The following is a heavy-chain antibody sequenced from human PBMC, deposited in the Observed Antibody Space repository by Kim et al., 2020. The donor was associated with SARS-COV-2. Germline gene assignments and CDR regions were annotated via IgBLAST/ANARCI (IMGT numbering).Heavy chain of an antibody. CDR2: IGTAGDT. J-gene: IGHJ4*02. Sequence: GGSLRLSCAASGFTFSSYDMHWVRQATGKGLEWVSAIGTAGDTYYPGSVKGRFTISRENAKNSLYLQMNSLRAGDTAVYYCARVGAWGDFDYWGQGTLVTVSS. V-gene: IGHV3-13*04. D-gene: IGHD3-16*01. CDR1: GFTFSSYD. CDR3: ARVGAWGDFDY.